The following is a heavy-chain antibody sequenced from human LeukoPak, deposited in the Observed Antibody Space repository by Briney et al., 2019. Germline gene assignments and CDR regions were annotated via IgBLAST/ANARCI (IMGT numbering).Heavy chain of an antibody. D-gene: IGHD6-13*01. CDR1: GYSFSNYW. Sequence: GESLKISCKGSGYSFSNYWIAWVRQMPGKGLEWMGIIYPFDSDARYSPSFQGQVTISADKSISTAYLQWSSLKASDSAMYYCARQGGAAGTTAFDYWGQGTLVTVSS. CDR2: IYPFDSDA. J-gene: IGHJ4*02. V-gene: IGHV5-51*01. CDR3: ARQGGAAGTTAFDY.